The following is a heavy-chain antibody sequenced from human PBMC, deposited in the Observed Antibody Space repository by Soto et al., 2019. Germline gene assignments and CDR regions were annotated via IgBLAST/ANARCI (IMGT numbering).Heavy chain of an antibody. Sequence: ASQTWSLSWSVSAGFMGSGCYFCDWIRQHTGRGLEWIGYIYYTGNTIYHPSLKSRFIISMDTSKNHISLSLTNVTAAHTAVYYSATVGEPYTNHHFGMAVSGRGTTVPVSS. D-gene: IGHD3-16*01. CDR2: IYYTGNT. J-gene: IGHJ6*02. V-gene: IGHV4-30-4*08. CDR1: AGFMGSGCYF. CDR3: ATVGEPYTNHHFGMAV.